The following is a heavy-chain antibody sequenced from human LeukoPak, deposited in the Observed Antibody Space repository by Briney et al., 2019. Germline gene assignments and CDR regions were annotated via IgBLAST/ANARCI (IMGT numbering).Heavy chain of an antibody. CDR3: ARVGTMVRGVITVRGWFDP. V-gene: IGHV4-59*01. CDR1: GGSISSYY. CDR2: IYYSGST. Sequence: SETLSLTCTVSGGSISSYYWSWIRQPPGKGLEWIGYIYYSGSTNYNPSLESRVTISVDTSKNQFSLKLSSVTAADTAVYYCARVGTMVRGVITVRGWFDPWGQGTLVTVSS. J-gene: IGHJ5*02. D-gene: IGHD3-10*01.